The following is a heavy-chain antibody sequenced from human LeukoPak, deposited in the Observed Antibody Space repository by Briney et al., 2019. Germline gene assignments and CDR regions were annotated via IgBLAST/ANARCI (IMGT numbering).Heavy chain of an antibody. D-gene: IGHD1-26*01. V-gene: IGHV1-69*06. CDR2: IIPIFGTA. J-gene: IGHJ4*02. Sequence: SVKVSCKSSGGTFSSYAISWVRQAPGQGLEWMGGIIPIFGTANYAQKFQGRVTITADKSTSTAYMELSSLRSEDTAVYYCARDQSGGGASFDYWGQGTLVTVSS. CDR3: ARDQSGGGASFDY. CDR1: GGTFSSYA.